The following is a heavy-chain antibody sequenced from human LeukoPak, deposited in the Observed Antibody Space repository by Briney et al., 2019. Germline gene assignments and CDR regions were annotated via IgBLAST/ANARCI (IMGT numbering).Heavy chain of an antibody. J-gene: IGHJ4*02. D-gene: IGHD3-22*01. CDR2: IGKEGTNN. V-gene: IGHV3-30*01. CDR1: GFTFRSYA. CDR3: ARDLLDYDDSRGFYDGYCFDH. Sequence: GGSLRLSCTASGFTFRSYAMHWVRQTPARGLEWVAVIGKEGTNNDYADSVRGRFTISRDNSKNTLYLQMNSLRPEDTALYYCARDLLDYDDSRGFYDGYCFDHWGQGTLVAVSS.